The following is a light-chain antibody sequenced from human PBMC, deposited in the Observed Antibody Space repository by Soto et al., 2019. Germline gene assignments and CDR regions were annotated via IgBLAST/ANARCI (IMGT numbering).Light chain of an antibody. J-gene: IGKJ1*01. CDR2: TAS. CDR3: PQSYSTLRT. CDR1: QTISIY. V-gene: IGKV1-39*01. Sequence: DIQMTQSPSSLSASVGDRVTITCRASQTISIYLNWYQQKLGKAPKLLIYTASSLQSGVPSRFSGSGSGTDLTLTISSLQPEDFATYYCPQSYSTLRTVDQGSEGDIK.